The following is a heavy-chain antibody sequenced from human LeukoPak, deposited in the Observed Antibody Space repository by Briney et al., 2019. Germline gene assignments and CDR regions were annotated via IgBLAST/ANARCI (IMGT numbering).Heavy chain of an antibody. J-gene: IGHJ3*02. V-gene: IGHV1-18*01. CDR1: GYTFTSYG. D-gene: IGHD5-18*01. CDR3: ARDGRHSYGLDDAFDI. CDR2: ISAYNGNT. Sequence: ASVKVSCKASGYTFTSYGISWVRQAPGPGLEWMRWISAYNGNTNYAQKLQGRVTMTTDTSTSTAYMELRSLRSDDTAVYYCARDGRHSYGLDDAFDIWGQRTMVTVSS.